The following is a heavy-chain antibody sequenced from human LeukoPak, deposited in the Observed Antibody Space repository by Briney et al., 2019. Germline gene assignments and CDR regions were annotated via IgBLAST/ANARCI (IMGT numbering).Heavy chain of an antibody. V-gene: IGHV3-48*02. CDR1: GFTFSSYS. J-gene: IGHJ3*02. D-gene: IGHD7-27*01. CDR2: VCSISSTI. Sequence: GGSLRLSCAASGFTFSSYSMNWVRQAPGKGLEWVSYVCSISSTIYYADTVKGRFTISRDTAKNSLYLHMNTLRDEDTAVYYCARATGARGAFDIWGQGTMVTVSS. CDR3: ARATGARGAFDI.